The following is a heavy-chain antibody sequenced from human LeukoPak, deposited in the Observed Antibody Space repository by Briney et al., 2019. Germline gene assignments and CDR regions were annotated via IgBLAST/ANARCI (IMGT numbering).Heavy chain of an antibody. D-gene: IGHD1-26*01. J-gene: IGHJ6*02. CDR1: GYTFTAYY. CDR3: AGDYLSDYGMDV. Sequence: ASVKVSCKASGYTFTAYYMHWVRQAPGQGLEWMGWINPNSGDTKIAQKFQGRVTMTRDTSISTAYMELSSLRSDDTAVYYCAGDYLSDYGMDVWGQGTTVTVSS. V-gene: IGHV1-2*02. CDR2: INPNSGDT.